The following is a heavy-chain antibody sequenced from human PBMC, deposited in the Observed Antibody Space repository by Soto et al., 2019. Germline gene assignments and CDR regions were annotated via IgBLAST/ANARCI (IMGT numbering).Heavy chain of an antibody. Sequence: QITLNESGPTVVRPTETLTLTCRFSGFSLTTSGVGVGWIRQSPGKAPEWLALIYWDDDKRYSASLKSRLTTTKDTSKIRVVLTVSDLDPTYTATYYCAHRVLRTVFGLVTTTAIYFDFWGQGTPVAVSS. D-gene: IGHD3-3*01. CDR1: GFSLTTSGVG. CDR2: IYWDDDK. V-gene: IGHV2-5*02. CDR3: AHRVLRTVFGLVTTTAIYFDF. J-gene: IGHJ4*02.